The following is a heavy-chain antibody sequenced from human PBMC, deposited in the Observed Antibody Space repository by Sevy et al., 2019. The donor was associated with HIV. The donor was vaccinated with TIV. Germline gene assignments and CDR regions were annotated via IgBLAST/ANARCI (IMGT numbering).Heavy chain of an antibody. Sequence: GGSLRLSCAASGVTPSTYGIHWVRQAPGKGLEWVAVIGYDGSNIHYADSVKVRFTSSRDNSKNTVFLQMDSLRAEVTALYYCARDPRMFGDYLLAFFDYWGQGTLVTVSS. CDR2: IGYDGSNI. CDR1: GVTPSTYG. V-gene: IGHV3-33*01. J-gene: IGHJ4*02. CDR3: ARDPRMFGDYLLAFFDY. D-gene: IGHD3-16*01.